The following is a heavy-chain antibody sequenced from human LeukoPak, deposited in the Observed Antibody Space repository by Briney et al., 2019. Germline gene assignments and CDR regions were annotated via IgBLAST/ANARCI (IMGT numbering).Heavy chain of an antibody. Sequence: ASVKVSCKVSGYTFTDYYMHWVQQAPGKGLEWMGLVDPEDGETIYAEKFQGRVTITAGTSTDTAYMELSSLRSEDTAVYYCATIGYCSGGSCPPPLIDYWGQGTLVTVSS. CDR2: VDPEDGET. CDR1: GYTFTDYY. V-gene: IGHV1-69-2*01. CDR3: ATIGYCSGGSCPPPLIDY. D-gene: IGHD2-15*01. J-gene: IGHJ4*02.